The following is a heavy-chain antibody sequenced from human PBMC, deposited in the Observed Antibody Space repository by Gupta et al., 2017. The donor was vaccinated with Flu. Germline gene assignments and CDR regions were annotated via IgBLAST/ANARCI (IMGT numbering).Heavy chain of an antibody. D-gene: IGHD2-8*01. CDR2: FIPLSDTT. CDR3: AGQLGTWGYNGADY. V-gene: IGHV1-69*06. J-gene: IGHJ4*02. Sequence: RQAPGQGLEWMGGFIPLSDTTNYAQKLQGRVTITADKYTNTVAMELSSLTSGDTAIYYCAGQLGTWGYNGADYWGQGTLVTVSS.